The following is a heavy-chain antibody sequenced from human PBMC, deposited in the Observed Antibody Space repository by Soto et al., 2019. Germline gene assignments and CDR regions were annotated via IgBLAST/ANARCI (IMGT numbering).Heavy chain of an antibody. CDR3: AMGRFWSGYSYYMDV. V-gene: IGHV4-59*08. J-gene: IGHJ6*03. Sequence: PSETLSLTCTVSGGSISSYYWSWIRQPPGKGLEWIGYIYYSGSTNYNPSLKSRVTISVDTSKNQFSLKLSSVTAADTPVYYFAMGRFWSGYSYYMDVWGKGTTVTVSS. CDR1: GGSISSYY. D-gene: IGHD3-3*01. CDR2: IYYSGST.